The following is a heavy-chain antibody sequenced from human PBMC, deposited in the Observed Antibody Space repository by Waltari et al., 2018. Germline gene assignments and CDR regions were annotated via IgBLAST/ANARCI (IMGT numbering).Heavy chain of an antibody. CDR1: GGSISSGDYY. CDR2: IYYSGST. D-gene: IGHD4-17*01. Sequence: QVQLQESGPGLVKPSQTLSLTCTVSGGSISSGDYYWSWIRQPPGKGLEWIGYIYYSGSTYYNPSLKSRVTISVDTSKNQFSLKLSSLTAADTAVYYCARDDYGDSYYYYGMDVWGQGTTFTVSS. J-gene: IGHJ6*02. V-gene: IGHV4-30-4*08. CDR3: ARDDYGDSYYYYGMDV.